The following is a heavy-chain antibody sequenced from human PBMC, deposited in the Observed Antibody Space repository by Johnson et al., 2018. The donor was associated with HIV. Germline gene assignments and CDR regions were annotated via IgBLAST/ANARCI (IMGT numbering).Heavy chain of an antibody. V-gene: IGHV3-30*18. Sequence: QVQLVESGGGVVQPGRSLRLSCVASRFTFSSYGMHWVRQAPGKGLEWVAVISYDGANKYYADSVKGRFTISRDTSKNTLYLQMHSLRAEDTAVYYCAKDLGDAVGTTHDAFDIWGQGTTVTVSS. CDR2: ISYDGANK. CDR1: RFTFSSYG. J-gene: IGHJ3*02. D-gene: IGHD1-26*01. CDR3: AKDLGDAVGTTHDAFDI.